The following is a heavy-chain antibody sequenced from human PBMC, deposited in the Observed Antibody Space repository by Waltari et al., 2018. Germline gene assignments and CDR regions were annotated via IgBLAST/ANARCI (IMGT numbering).Heavy chain of an antibody. CDR1: GYSINSGYY. D-gene: IGHD2-2*03. V-gene: IGHV4-38-2*01. J-gene: IGHJ4*02. CDR3: MRQVLGYCTSAACRRLES. Sequence: QVQLQESGPGLVKPSETLSLTCDVSGYSINSGYYWGWIRQPPGKGLEWIATIYLGGATLYNPSLKSRLTISMDTSKTQFSLKLKSVTAADTAVYHCMRQVLGYCTSAACRRLESWGQGTLVSVSS. CDR2: IYLGGAT.